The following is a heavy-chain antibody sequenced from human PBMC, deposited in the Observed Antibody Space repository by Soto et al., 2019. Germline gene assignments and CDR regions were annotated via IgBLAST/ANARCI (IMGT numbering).Heavy chain of an antibody. Sequence: SGPTLVKPTQTLTLTCTFSGFSLSTSGVGVGWIRQPPGKALEWLALIYWDDDKRYSPSLKSRLTITKDTSKNQVVLTKTNMDPVDKATYYCAHIQTARSTSRKENPKYYMDVWGKGTTVTVSS. CDR3: AHIQTARSTSRKENPKYYMDV. CDR1: GFSLSTSGVG. J-gene: IGHJ6*03. V-gene: IGHV2-5*02. CDR2: IYWDDDK. D-gene: IGHD2-2*01.